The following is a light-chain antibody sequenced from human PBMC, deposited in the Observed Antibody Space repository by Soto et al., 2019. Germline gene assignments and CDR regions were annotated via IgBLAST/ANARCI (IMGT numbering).Light chain of an antibody. V-gene: IGKV3-11*01. CDR3: QQRSNWPLT. J-gene: IGKJ4*01. CDR1: QSVSSY. Sequence: EIVLTQSPATLSLSPGERATLSCRASQSVSSYLAWYQQKPGQAPRLLLHDASNRATGIPARFSGSRSGTDFTLTISSLEPEDFAVYYWQQRSNWPLTFGGGTKVEIK. CDR2: DAS.